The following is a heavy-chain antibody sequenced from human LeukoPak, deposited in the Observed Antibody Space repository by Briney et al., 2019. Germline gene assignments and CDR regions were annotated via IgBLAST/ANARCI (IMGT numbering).Heavy chain of an antibody. D-gene: IGHD6-13*01. CDR2: ISYDGSNK. CDR3: AKGAAAAGTFDY. J-gene: IGHJ4*02. CDR1: GFTFSSYG. Sequence: GGSLRLSCAASGFTFSSYGMHWVRQAPGKGLEWVAVISYDGSNKYYADSVKGRFTISRDNSKDTLYLQMNSLRAEDTAVYYCAKGAAAAGTFDYWGQGTLVTVSS. V-gene: IGHV3-30*18.